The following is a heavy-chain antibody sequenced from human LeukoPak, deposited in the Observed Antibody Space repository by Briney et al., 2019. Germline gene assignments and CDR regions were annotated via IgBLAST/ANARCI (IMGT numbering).Heavy chain of an antibody. CDR1: GGSISSSSYY. CDR3: ARDKVYNWNEAGFGIIDY. V-gene: IGHV4-39*07. D-gene: IGHD1-20*01. CDR2: IYYSGST. J-gene: IGHJ4*02. Sequence: SETLSLTCTVSGGSISSSSYYWGWIRQPPGKGLEWIGSIYYSGSTYYNPSLKSRVTISVDTSKNQFSLKLSSVTAADTAVYYCARDKVYNWNEAGFGIIDYWGQGTLVTVSS.